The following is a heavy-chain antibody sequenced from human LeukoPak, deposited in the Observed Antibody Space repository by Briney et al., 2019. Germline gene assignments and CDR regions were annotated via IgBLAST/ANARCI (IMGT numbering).Heavy chain of an antibody. D-gene: IGHD3-22*01. CDR1: GGSFSGYY. CDR3: ARGYYYDSSGYGLWAFDI. CDR2: INHSGST. Sequence: SETLSLTCAVYGGSFSGYYWSWIRQPPGKGLNWIGEINHSGSTNYNPSLKSRVTISVDTSKHQFSLKLTSVTAADTAVYYCARGYYYDSSGYGLWAFDIWGQGTMVTVSS. J-gene: IGHJ3*02. V-gene: IGHV4-34*01.